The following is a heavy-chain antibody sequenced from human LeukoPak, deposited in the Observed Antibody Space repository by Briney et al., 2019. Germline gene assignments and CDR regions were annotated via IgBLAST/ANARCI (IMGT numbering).Heavy chain of an antibody. CDR2: IIPILGIA. J-gene: IGHJ4*02. CDR1: GGTFSSYA. Sequence: ASVKVSCKASGGTFSSYAISWVRQAPGQGLEWMGRIIPILGIANYAQKFQGRVTITADKSTSTAYMELSSLRSEDTAVYYCARIGDYAPSGYWSQGTLVTVSS. CDR3: ARIGDYAPSGY. V-gene: IGHV1-69*04. D-gene: IGHD4-17*01.